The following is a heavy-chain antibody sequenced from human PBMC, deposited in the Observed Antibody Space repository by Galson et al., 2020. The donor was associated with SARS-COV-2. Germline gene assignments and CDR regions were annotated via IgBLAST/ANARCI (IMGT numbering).Heavy chain of an antibody. D-gene: IGHD6-13*01. V-gene: IGHV3-33*01. J-gene: IGHJ5*02. CDR2: IWNDGSNE. Sequence: PGGSLRLSCAASGFSFSSSGMHWVRQAPGKGLEWVAVIWNDGSNEHYADSVKGRFSISRDNSKNMLYLQMSSLRAEDTAVYYCARARGIAARLGTVWWFDPWGQGTLVTVSS. CDR3: ARARGIAARLGTVWWFDP. CDR1: GFSFSSSG.